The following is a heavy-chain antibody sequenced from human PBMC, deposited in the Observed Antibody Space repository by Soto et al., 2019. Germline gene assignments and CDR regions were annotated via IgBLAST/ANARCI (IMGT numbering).Heavy chain of an antibody. CDR3: ASVGGDDFGDSGGFDY. CDR2: IYYSGRT. J-gene: IGHJ4*02. D-gene: IGHD4-17*01. CDR1: VGSIRDYF. V-gene: IGHV4-59*01. Sequence: NPSETLSLTCTVSVGSIRDYFWTWIRQPPGKGLEWIGYIYYSGRTNYNPSLKSRVSISVDTSKNHFSLQLRSVTAADTAVYYCASVGGDDFGDSGGFDYWGQGTLVTVSS.